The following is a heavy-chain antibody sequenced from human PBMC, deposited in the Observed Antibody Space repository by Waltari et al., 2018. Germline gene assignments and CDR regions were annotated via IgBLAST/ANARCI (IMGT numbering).Heavy chain of an antibody. CDR2: LTASGLM. J-gene: IGHJ6*02. D-gene: IGHD3-16*01. V-gene: IGHV3-23*01. CDR1: GFPFRDYT. CDR3: AKDEGARLAPTFGMDA. Sequence: EMQLLESGGALVQPGGSLRLSCVASGFPFRDYTMNWVRQAPGQGLGWVAVLTASGLMDYGDSGKGRFIISRDNSKNTLYLEMFRLRVEDTATYYCAKDEGARLAPTFGMDAWGQGTTVIVSS.